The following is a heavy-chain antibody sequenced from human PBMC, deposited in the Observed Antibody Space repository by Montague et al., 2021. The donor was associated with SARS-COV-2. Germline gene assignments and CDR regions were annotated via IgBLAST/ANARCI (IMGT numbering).Heavy chain of an antibody. CDR1: GGSFNDYY. V-gene: IGHV4-34*01. D-gene: IGHD3-3*01. Sequence: SETLSLTCAVYGGSFNDYYWTWVRQPPGKGLEWIGEITHSGSTNYNPSLKSRVTISVDTSKNQFSLKMNSVSAADTAVYYCARGQVTIFGVLIMLPAAGALDIWGRGTMVSVSS. CDR2: ITHSGST. CDR3: ARGQVTIFGVLIMLPAAGALDI. J-gene: IGHJ3*02.